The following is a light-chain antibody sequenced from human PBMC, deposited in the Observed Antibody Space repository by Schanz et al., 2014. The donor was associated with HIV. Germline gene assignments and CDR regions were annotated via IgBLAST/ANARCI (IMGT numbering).Light chain of an antibody. CDR1: QIIRTY. J-gene: IGKJ4*01. CDR2: DAS. V-gene: IGKV1-39*01. Sequence: DIRMTQSPSSLSASVGDRVTITCRASQIIRTYLNWYQLKPGKAPKLLLHDASLLRTGVPSRFSGSGSGTDFTLTITSLQPEDFATYYCQQSYSAPLTFGGGTKVEIK. CDR3: QQSYSAPLT.